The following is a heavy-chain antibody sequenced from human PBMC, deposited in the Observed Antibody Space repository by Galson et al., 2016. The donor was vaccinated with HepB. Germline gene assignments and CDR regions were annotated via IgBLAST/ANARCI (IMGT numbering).Heavy chain of an antibody. D-gene: IGHD4-17*01. V-gene: IGHV4-34*01. Sequence: SETLSLTCAVYGGSFSGYYWTWIRQPPGKGLEWIGEIDHTGSTNQTPSLKSRITILVDTSKNQFSLRLSSVTAADTAVYFCARLTRRPFSRHRDYWRWFDPWGQGTLVTVSS. CDR3: ARLTRRPFSRHRDYWRWFDP. J-gene: IGHJ5*02. CDR2: IDHTGST. CDR1: GGSFSGYY.